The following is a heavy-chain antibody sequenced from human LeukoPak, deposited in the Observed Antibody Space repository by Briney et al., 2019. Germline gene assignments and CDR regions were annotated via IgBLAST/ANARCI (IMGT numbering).Heavy chain of an antibody. V-gene: IGHV4-59*02. D-gene: IGHD3-22*01. CDR2: IYYTET. CDR3: ARDNYDSSGYYNLFDY. CDR1: GGSVSDYY. Sequence: SETLSLTCTVSGGSVSDYYWSWIRQSPGKGLEWIGYIYYTETSYNPSLKSRVTISVDTSKNQFSLKLSSVTAADTAVYYCARDNYDSSGYYNLFDYWGQGTLVTVSS. J-gene: IGHJ4*02.